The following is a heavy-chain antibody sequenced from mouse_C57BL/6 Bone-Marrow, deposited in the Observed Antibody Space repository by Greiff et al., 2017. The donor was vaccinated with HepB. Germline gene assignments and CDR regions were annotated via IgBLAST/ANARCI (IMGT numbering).Heavy chain of an antibody. J-gene: IGHJ2*01. Sequence: VKLMESGAELVRPGASVTLSCKASGYTFTDYEMHWVKQTPVHGLEWIGAIDPETGGTAYNQKFKGKAILTADKSSSTAYMELRSLTSEDSAVYYCTRWLLDYWGQGTTLTVSS. D-gene: IGHD2-3*01. CDR2: IDPETGGT. V-gene: IGHV1-15*01. CDR1: GYTFTDYE. CDR3: TRWLLDY.